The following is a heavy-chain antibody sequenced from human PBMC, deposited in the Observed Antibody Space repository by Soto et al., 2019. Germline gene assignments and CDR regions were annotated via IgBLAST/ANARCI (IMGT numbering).Heavy chain of an antibody. CDR2: IYFTGNT. J-gene: IGHJ5*02. CDR1: GGSITSSSHF. D-gene: IGHD6-25*01. CDR3: AGQTFTIAAASYGRSNWFDP. V-gene: IGHV4-39*01. Sequence: PSEDLSLTCTASGGSITSSSHFWGWVRQPPGKGLEWIGTIYFTGNTYYTPSLKSRLTMSIDTSKNEFSLRLNSVTAADTAVYYCAGQTFTIAAASYGRSNWFDPWGPGTLVTVSS.